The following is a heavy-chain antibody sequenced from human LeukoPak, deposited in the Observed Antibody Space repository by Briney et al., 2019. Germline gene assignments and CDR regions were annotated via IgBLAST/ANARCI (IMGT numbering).Heavy chain of an antibody. J-gene: IGHJ4*02. D-gene: IGHD2-21*02. CDR3: ARDYCGGDCFPDY. CDR1: GYTVTGYY. Sequence: PEASVKVSCKASGYTVTGYYVHWVRQAPGQGLEWMGRINPNSGDTNYAQKFQGRVTMTRDTSISTAYMELSRLRSDDTAVYYCARDYCGGDCFPDYWGQGTLVTVSS. CDR2: INPNSGDT. V-gene: IGHV1-2*06.